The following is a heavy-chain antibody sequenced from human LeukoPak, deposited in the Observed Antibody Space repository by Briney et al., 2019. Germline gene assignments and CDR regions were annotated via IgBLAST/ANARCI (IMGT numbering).Heavy chain of an antibody. CDR2: ISSSSSTV. V-gene: IGHV3-48*02. Sequence: GGSLRLSCAASGFTFSRYSMNWVRQAPGKGLEWVSYISSSSSTVYYADSLKGRFAISRDNAKNSLYLQMNSLRDEDTAVYYCARAQTYYGSGSYLYWGQGTLVTVSS. CDR3: ARAQTYYGSGSYLY. CDR1: GFTFSRYS. J-gene: IGHJ4*02. D-gene: IGHD3-10*01.